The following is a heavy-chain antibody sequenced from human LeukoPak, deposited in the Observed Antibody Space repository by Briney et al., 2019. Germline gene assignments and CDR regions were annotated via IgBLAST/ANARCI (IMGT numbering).Heavy chain of an antibody. V-gene: IGHV4-59*01. CDR2: VSYSGNT. CDR1: GGSIRNYD. Sequence: SETLSLTCTVSGGSIRNYDWNWIRQSPGKGLEWIGFVSYSGNTNFNPSLRSRDNMSLDTSKRQFSLNLSSVTAADTAFYYCASSLATNKIPRVTFDSWGQGTLVSVSS. D-gene: IGHD3-10*01. CDR3: ASSLATNKIPRVTFDS. J-gene: IGHJ4*02.